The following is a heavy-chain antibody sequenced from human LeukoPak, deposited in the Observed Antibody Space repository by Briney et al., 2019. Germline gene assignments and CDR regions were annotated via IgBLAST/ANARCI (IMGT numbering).Heavy chain of an antibody. CDR1: GFTFSSYE. CDR3: AREGPMLRGVIGGKIDY. D-gene: IGHD3-10*01. J-gene: IGHJ4*02. V-gene: IGHV3-48*03. CDR2: ISSSGSTI. Sequence: PGGSLRLSCAASGFTFSSYEMNWVRQAPGKGLEWVSYISSSGSTIYYADSVKGRFTISRDNAKNSLYLQMNSLRAEDTAVYYCAREGPMLRGVIGGKIDYWGQGTLVTVSS.